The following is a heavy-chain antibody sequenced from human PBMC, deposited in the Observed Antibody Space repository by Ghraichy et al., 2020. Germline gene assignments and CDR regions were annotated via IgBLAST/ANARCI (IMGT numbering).Heavy chain of an antibody. CDR2: IYYSGST. D-gene: IGHD6-13*01. V-gene: IGHV4-39*01. J-gene: IGHJ5*02. CDR1: GGSISSSSYY. Sequence: SETLSLTCTVSGGSISSSSYYWGWIRQPPGKGLEWIGSIYYSGSTYYNPSLKSRVTISVDTSKNQFSLKLSSVTAADTAVYYCARHGSIAAAGNFGFDPWGQGTLVTVSS. CDR3: ARHGSIAAAGNFGFDP.